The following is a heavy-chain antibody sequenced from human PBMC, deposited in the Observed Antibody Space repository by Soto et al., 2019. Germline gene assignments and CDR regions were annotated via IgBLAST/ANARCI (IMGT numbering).Heavy chain of an antibody. Sequence: SETLSLTCAVYGGSFSGYYWSWIRQPPGKGLEWIGEINHSGSTNYNPSLKSRVTISVDTSKNQFSLKLSSVTAADTAVYYCARGPYGSGSYSAFVGMDVWGQGTTVTVSS. CDR3: ARGPYGSGSYSAFVGMDV. D-gene: IGHD3-10*01. CDR1: GGSFSGYY. J-gene: IGHJ6*02. V-gene: IGHV4-34*01. CDR2: INHSGST.